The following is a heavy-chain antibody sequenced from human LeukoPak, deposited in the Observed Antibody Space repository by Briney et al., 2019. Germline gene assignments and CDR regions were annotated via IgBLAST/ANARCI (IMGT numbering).Heavy chain of an antibody. J-gene: IGHJ4*02. CDR2: INPNSGGT. Sequence: ASVKVSCKASGYTFTDYYMHWVRQVPGQGLEWMGWINPNSGGTNYAQKFQGRVTMTRDTSISTAYMELSRLRSDDTAVYYCARAPLIVVVTAPQDYWGQGTLVTVSS. V-gene: IGHV1-2*02. CDR1: GYTFTDYY. D-gene: IGHD2-21*02. CDR3: ARAPLIVVVTAPQDY.